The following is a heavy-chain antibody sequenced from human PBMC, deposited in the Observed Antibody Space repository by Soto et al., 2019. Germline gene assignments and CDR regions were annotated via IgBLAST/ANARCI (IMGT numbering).Heavy chain of an antibody. CDR1: GGSISSGGYY. V-gene: IGHV4-39*07. CDR2: INHSGST. CDR3: ARLRGWAYFDY. J-gene: IGHJ4*02. D-gene: IGHD3-10*01. Sequence: PSETLSLTCTVSGGSISSGGYYWSWIRQPPGKGLEWIGEINHSGSTNYNPSLKSRVTISVDTSKNQFSLKLSSVTAADTAVYYCARLRGWAYFDYWGQGTLVTVSS.